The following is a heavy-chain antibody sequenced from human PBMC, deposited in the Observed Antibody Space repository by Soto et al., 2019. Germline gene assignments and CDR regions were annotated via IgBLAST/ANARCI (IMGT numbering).Heavy chain of an antibody. CDR1: GLTFSTYT. Sequence: EVQLLESGGGLVQPGGSLRLSCAASGLTFSTYTMTRVRQAPGKGLEWVSGISASGGETYYADSVRGRFTISRDNSKNTLYLQMSRLRADDTAVYYCANRPRYYNMDVWGQGTTVTVSS. V-gene: IGHV3-23*01. CDR2: ISASGGET. J-gene: IGHJ6*02. CDR3: ANRPRYYNMDV.